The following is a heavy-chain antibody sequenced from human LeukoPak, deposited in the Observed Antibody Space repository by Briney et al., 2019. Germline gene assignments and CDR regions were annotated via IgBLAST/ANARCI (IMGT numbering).Heavy chain of an antibody. V-gene: IGHV5-51*01. D-gene: IGHD4-17*01. Sequence: GESLKISCKGSGYSFTSYWIGWVRQMPGKGLEWMGIIYPGDSDTRYSPSFQGQVTISADKSISTAYLQWSSLKASDTAMYYCARQKATTEYYYYGMDVWGQGTTVTVSS. J-gene: IGHJ6*02. CDR1: GYSFTSYW. CDR2: IYPGDSDT. CDR3: ARQKATTEYYYYGMDV.